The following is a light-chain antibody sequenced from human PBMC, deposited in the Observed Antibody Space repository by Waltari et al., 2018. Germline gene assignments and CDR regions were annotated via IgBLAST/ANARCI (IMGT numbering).Light chain of an antibody. CDR1: GSNIGAGYD. J-gene: IGLJ3*02. CDR2: GST. V-gene: IGLV1-40*01. CDR3: QSYDTSLSVV. Sequence: QSVLTQPPSVSGAPGQKVTISCTGSGSNIGAGYDGHWYQQLPRAAPKLLIYGSTSRPLGVPDRFFGSTSGTSASLAITGLQAEDEGDYYCQSYDTSLSVVFGGGTKLTVL.